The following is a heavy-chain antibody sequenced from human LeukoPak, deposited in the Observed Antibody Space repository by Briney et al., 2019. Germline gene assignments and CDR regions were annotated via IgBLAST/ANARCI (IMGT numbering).Heavy chain of an antibody. V-gene: IGHV4-39*01. D-gene: IGHD4-17*01. CDR3: ARLTVTSLYGYYYYMDV. CDR1: GGSISSSSYY. J-gene: IGHJ6*03. CDR2: IYYSGST. Sequence: PSETLSLTCTVSGGSISSSSYYWGWIRQPPGKGLEWIGSIYYSGSTYYNPSLKSRVTISVDTSKNQFSLKLSSVTAADTAVYCCARLTVTSLYGYYYYMDVWGKGTTVTVSS.